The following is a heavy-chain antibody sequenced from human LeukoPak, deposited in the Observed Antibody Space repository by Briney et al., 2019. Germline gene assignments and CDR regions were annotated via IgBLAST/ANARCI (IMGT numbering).Heavy chain of an antibody. D-gene: IGHD6-13*01. CDR1: GNSFTSYW. Sequence: GESLKISCKGSGNSFTSYWIGWVRQMPGKGLEWMGIIYPVDSDTRYSPSFQGQVTISADKSISTAYLQWSSVKASDTAMYYCARQTSSWYVHYYYYMDVWGKGTTVTVSS. J-gene: IGHJ6*03. CDR3: ARQTSSWYVHYYYYMDV. V-gene: IGHV5-51*01. CDR2: IYPVDSDT.